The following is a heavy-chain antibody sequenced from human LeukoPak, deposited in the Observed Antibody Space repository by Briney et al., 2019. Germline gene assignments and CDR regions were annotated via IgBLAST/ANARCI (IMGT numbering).Heavy chain of an antibody. J-gene: IGHJ4*02. D-gene: IGHD3-3*01. CDR3: ARGGYYDFWSGYYYPRPHYFDY. V-gene: IGHV4-31*03. CDR2: IYYSGST. Sequence: PSETLSLTCTVSGGSFSSGGYYWSWIRQHPGKGLEWIGYIYYSGSTYYNPSLKSRVTISVDTSKNQCSLKLSSVTAADTAVYYCARGGYYDFWSGYYYPRPHYFDYWGQGTLVTVSS. CDR1: GGSFSSGGYY.